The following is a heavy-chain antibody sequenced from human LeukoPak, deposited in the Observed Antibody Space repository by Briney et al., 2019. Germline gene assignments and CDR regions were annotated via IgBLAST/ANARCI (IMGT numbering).Heavy chain of an antibody. CDR3: ARTEDGCSGGSCYMTHDY. J-gene: IGHJ4*02. CDR1: GGSISSSSYY. V-gene: IGHV4-39*01. Sequence: SETLSLTCTVYGGSISSSSYYWGWIRQPPGKGLEWIGSIYYSGSTYYNPSLKSRVPISVDTSTNQFSLKLSTVTAADSAVYYCARTEDGCSGGSCYMTHDYWGQGTLVTVSS. D-gene: IGHD2-15*01. CDR2: IYYSGST.